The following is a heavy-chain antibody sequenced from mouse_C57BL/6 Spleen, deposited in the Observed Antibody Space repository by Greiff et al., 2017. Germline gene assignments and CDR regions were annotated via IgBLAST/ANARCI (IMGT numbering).Heavy chain of an antibody. CDR3: ARTLYDDYDGYYYAMDY. V-gene: IGHV5-17*01. CDR2: ISSGSSTI. CDR1: GFTFSDYG. Sequence: EVQGVESGGGLVKPGGSLKLSCAASGFTFSDYGMHWVRQAPEKGLEWVAYISSGSSTIYYADTVKGRFTISRDNAKNTLFLQMTSLRSEDTAMYYCARTLYDDYDGYYYAMDYWGQGTSVTVSS. D-gene: IGHD2-3*01. J-gene: IGHJ4*01.